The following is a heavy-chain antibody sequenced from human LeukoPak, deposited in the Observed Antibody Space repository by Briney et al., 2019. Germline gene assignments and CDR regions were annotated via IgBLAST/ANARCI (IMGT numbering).Heavy chain of an antibody. D-gene: IGHD1-26*01. CDR3: AKDPRGSYSRDYYYYMDV. J-gene: IGHJ6*03. CDR1: GFTFSSYG. CDR2: IWYDGSNK. V-gene: IGHV3-33*06. Sequence: PGGSLRLSCAASGFTFSSYGMHWVRQAPGKGLEWVAVIWYDGSNKYYADSVKGRFTISRDNSKNTLYLQMNSLRAEDAAVYYCAKDPRGSYSRDYYYYMDVWGKRTTVTVSS.